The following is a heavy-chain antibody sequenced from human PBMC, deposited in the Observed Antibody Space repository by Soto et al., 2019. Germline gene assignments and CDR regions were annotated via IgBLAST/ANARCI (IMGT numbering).Heavy chain of an antibody. CDR3: ARVSYDYDTSGSRGLDV. Sequence: GASVKVSCKASGYTFTTYAIHWVRQAPGQRLEWMGWINAGNGNTKYSQKFQGRVTITRDTSASTAYMELSSLRSEDTAVYYCARVSYDYDTSGSRGLDVWGQGTTVTVSS. D-gene: IGHD3-22*01. V-gene: IGHV1-3*01. J-gene: IGHJ6*02. CDR1: GYTFTTYA. CDR2: INAGNGNT.